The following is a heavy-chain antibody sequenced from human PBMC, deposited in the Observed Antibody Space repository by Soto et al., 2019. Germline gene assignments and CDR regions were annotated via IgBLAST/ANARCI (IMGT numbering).Heavy chain of an antibody. CDR3: VRLPDNVDVLTGRSGYNDY. V-gene: IGHV1-8*01. J-gene: IGHJ4*02. CDR2: MNPNSGNT. Sequence: QVQLVQSGAEVKKPGASVKVSCKASGYTFTNYDINWVRHATGQGLEWMGWMNPNSGNTGYAQKFQGRVTMTRDTSINTAYMDRSSLRSEDTGVYYVVRLPDNVDVLTGRSGYNDYWGQGTLVTVSS. D-gene: IGHD3-9*01. CDR1: GYTFTNYD.